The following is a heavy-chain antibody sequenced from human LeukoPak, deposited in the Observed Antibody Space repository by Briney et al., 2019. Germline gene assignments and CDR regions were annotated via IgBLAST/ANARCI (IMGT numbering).Heavy chain of an antibody. CDR1: GYTFTGYY. V-gene: IGHV1-2*02. Sequence: ASVKVSCKASGYTFTGYYMHWVRQAPGQGLEWMGWINPNSGGTNYAQKFQGRVTMTTDTSTSTAYMELRSLRSDDTAVYYCARAPRILLAIVGATQTLLDYWGQGTLVTVSS. D-gene: IGHD1-26*01. J-gene: IGHJ4*02. CDR2: INPNSGGT. CDR3: ARAPRILLAIVGATQTLLDY.